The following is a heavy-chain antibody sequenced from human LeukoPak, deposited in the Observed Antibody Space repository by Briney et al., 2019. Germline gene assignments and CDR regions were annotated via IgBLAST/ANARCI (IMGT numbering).Heavy chain of an antibody. CDR2: TSFDGRYT. J-gene: IGHJ5*02. D-gene: IGHD6-19*01. V-gene: IGHV3-30*03. CDR3: ARDSFLSDFTSGWYGIYGS. CDR1: GFTFSSHY. Sequence: GGSLRLSCVVSGFTFSSHYMSWVRQAPGKGLEWVAVTSFDGRYTYYSDSVKGRFTFSRDNSKNTLYLQMNSLRIEDTAVYYCARDSFLSDFTSGWYGIYGSWGQGTLVAVTS.